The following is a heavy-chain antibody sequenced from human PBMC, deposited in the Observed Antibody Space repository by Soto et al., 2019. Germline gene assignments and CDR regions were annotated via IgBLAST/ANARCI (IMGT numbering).Heavy chain of an antibody. CDR1: GFIFSNYA. D-gene: IGHD2-8*01. Sequence: EVQLLESGGGLVQPGGSLRLSCAASGFIFSNYAMSWVRQAPGKGLEWVSGVSGSGDSTHYADSVKGRFTVARDNSKNTLFLEMNSLRADDTAIYYCAKDISGNQCIYYFDNWGQGTLVTVSS. CDR3: AKDISGNQCIYYFDN. V-gene: IGHV3-23*01. J-gene: IGHJ4*02. CDR2: VSGSGDST.